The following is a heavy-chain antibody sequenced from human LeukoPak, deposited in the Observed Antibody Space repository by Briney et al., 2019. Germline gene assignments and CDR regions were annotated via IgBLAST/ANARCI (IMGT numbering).Heavy chain of an antibody. J-gene: IGHJ3*02. CDR3: AKEPVVPAIQGASDI. D-gene: IGHD2-21*02. CDR2: ISRSGAST. Sequence: GASLRLSYAASGFTFSSYAMNWVRQAQGKGLEWVSAISRSGASTYYADSVKGRFTISRDNSKNTLDLQVISLRAEDTAVYYCAKEPVVPAIQGASDIWGQGTMVTVSS. CDR1: GFTFSSYA. V-gene: IGHV3-23*01.